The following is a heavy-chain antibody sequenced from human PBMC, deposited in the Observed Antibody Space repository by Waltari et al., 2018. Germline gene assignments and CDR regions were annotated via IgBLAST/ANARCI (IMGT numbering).Heavy chain of an antibody. Sequence: QVQLQESGPGLVKPSQTLSLTCTVSGGSISSSSYYWGWIRQPPGKGLEWIGSIYYSGSTYYNPSLKSRVTISVDTSKNQFSLKLSSVTAADTAVYYCARALWSGYHIDYWGQGTLVTVSS. D-gene: IGHD3-3*01. CDR1: GGSISSSSYY. V-gene: IGHV4-39*07. CDR3: ARALWSGYHIDY. CDR2: IYYSGST. J-gene: IGHJ4*02.